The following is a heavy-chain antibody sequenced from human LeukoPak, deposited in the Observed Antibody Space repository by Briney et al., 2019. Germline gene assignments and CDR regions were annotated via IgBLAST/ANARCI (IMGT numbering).Heavy chain of an antibody. V-gene: IGHV4-39*07. J-gene: IGHJ4*02. Sequence: PSETLSLTCTVSGGSISSSSYYWGWIRQPPGKGLEWIGSIYYSGSTYYNPSLKSRVTISVDTSKNQFSLKLSSVTAADTAMYYCARDTTESQDWGQGTLVTVSS. D-gene: IGHD1-1*01. CDR2: IYYSGST. CDR1: GGSISSSSYY. CDR3: ARDTTESQD.